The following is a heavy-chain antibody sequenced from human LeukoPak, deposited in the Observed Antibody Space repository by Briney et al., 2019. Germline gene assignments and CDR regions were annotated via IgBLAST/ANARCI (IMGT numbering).Heavy chain of an antibody. CDR3: ARHTYGNPYSYGMDV. CDR2: IRYSGST. CDR1: GGSISSYY. J-gene: IGHJ6*02. D-gene: IGHD4-11*01. Sequence: TSETLSLTCTVSGGSISSYYWSWIRQPPGNGLEWIGNIRYSGSTNYNPSLKSRVTISVDTFMNQFSLKLTSVTAADTAEYYCARHTYGNPYSYGMDVWGQGTTVTVSS. V-gene: IGHV4-59*01.